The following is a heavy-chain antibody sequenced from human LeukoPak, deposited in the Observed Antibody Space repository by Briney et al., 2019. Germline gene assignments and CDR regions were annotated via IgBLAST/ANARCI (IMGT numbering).Heavy chain of an antibody. V-gene: IGHV4-4*07. J-gene: IGHJ4*02. CDR2: IYTSGST. D-gene: IGHD6-19*01. CDR1: GGSISSYY. Sequence: SEPLSLTFTVSGGSISSYYWSWIRQPAGKGLEWIGRIYTSGSTNYNPSLKSRVTISVDKSKDQFSLKLSSVTAADTAVYYCARDISLLYSSGWYGAYYFDYWGQGTLVTVSS. CDR3: ARDISLLYSSGWYGAYYFDY.